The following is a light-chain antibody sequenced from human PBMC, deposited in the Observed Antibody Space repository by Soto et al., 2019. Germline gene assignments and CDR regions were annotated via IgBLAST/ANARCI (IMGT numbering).Light chain of an antibody. V-gene: IGKV3-11*01. CDR3: QQRSDWVT. J-gene: IGKJ4*01. CDR1: QSVSSS. Sequence: EIVLTQSPATLSLSPGEGATLSCRADQSVSSSVAWYQQKPGQPPRLLIYDASNRATGIPVRFSGSGSGTDFTLTISTLEPEDFAVYYCQQRSDWVTFGGGTKVEL. CDR2: DAS.